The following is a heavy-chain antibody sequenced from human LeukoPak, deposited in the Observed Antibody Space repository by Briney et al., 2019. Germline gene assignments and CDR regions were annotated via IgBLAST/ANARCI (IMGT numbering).Heavy chain of an antibody. CDR1: GXTFSSYS. Sequence: GGSLRLSCAASGXTFSSYSVNWVRQAPGKGLEWVSSISSTSSYKYYADSVKGRFTISRDNANNSLYLQINSLRAEDTALYYCATWTTRGSFDYWGQGTLVTVSS. CDR3: ATWTTRGSFDY. D-gene: IGHD1-26*01. CDR2: ISSTSSYK. J-gene: IGHJ4*02. V-gene: IGHV3-21*01.